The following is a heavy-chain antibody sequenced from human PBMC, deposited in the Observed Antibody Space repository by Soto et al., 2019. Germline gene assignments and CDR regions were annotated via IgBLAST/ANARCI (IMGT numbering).Heavy chain of an antibody. CDR3: AKDLGPYCGGDCYSPADY. CDR2: ISYDGSNK. Sequence: QVQLVESGGGVVQPGRSLRLSCAASGFTFSSYGMHWVRQAPGKGLEWVAVISYDGSNKYYADSVKGRFTISRDNSKNTLYLQMNGLRAEDTAVYYCAKDLGPYCGGDCYSPADYWGQGTLVTVSS. J-gene: IGHJ4*02. CDR1: GFTFSSYG. V-gene: IGHV3-30*18. D-gene: IGHD2-21*02.